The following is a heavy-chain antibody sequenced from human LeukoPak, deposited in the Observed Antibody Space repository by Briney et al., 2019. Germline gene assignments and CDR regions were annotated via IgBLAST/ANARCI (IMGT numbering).Heavy chain of an antibody. Sequence: PGGSLRLSCAASGFTFSNYAMSWVRQAPGKGLEWVSGISSSGGSTYTADSMRGRFTISRDNSKNTLYLQMISLRAEDTAVYYCAKDQGGLPEGLPLSSDYWGRGTLVTVSS. J-gene: IGHJ4*02. CDR1: GFTFSNYA. CDR3: AKDQGGLPEGLPLSSDY. D-gene: IGHD2-15*01. CDR2: ISSSGGST. V-gene: IGHV3-23*01.